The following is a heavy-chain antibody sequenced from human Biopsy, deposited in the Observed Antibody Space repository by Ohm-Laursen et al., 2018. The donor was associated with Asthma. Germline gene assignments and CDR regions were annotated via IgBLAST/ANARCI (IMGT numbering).Heavy chain of an antibody. CDR3: ARGDSSNWSHYYFDY. CDR2: VKGDGRRT. Sequence: SLRLSCTASGLTFSDYWMHWVRQAPGKGLEWVSRVKGDGRRTSYADSVKGRFTISRDNAKNTLYLQMNSLRVEDTAVYYCARGDSSNWSHYYFDYWGQGTLVTVSS. CDR1: GLTFSDYW. V-gene: IGHV3-74*01. J-gene: IGHJ4*02. D-gene: IGHD3-22*01.